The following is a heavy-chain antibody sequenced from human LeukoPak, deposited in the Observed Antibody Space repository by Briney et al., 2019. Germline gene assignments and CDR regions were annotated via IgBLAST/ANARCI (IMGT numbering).Heavy chain of an antibody. J-gene: IGHJ3*02. CDR3: AKDTYYDSSGNGAFDI. Sequence: GGSLRLSCAASGLTFSSDSMNWVRQAPGKGLEWVSSISSSSSYIYYADSVKGRFTISRDNAKNSLYLQMNSLRAEDTAVYYCAKDTYYDSSGNGAFDIWGQGTMVTVSS. D-gene: IGHD3-22*01. CDR1: GLTFSSDS. CDR2: ISSSSSYI. V-gene: IGHV3-21*01.